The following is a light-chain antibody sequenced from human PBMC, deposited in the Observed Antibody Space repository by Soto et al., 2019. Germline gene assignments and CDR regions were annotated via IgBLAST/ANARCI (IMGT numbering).Light chain of an antibody. CDR1: QDISNY. CDR3: QQYDNLPPFT. CDR2: DAS. Sequence: DIQMTQSPSSLSASVGDRVTITCQASQDISNYLNWYQQKPGKAPKLLIYDASNLETGVPSRFSGSGSGTDFTFTISSLQPEDIATYYCQQYDNLPPFTFGPGTKVEYQ. J-gene: IGKJ3*01. V-gene: IGKV1-33*01.